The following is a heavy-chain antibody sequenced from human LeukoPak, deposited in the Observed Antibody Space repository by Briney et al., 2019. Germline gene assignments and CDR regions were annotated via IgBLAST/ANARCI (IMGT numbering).Heavy chain of an antibody. V-gene: IGHV3-21*01. CDR2: ISSSSNYI. Sequence: GGSLRLSCAASGFTFSSYRMNWVRQAPGKGLEWVSSISSSSNYIYYADSVRGRFTISRDNAKNSLYLQMNSLRAEDTAVYYCASESTRGYYFDYWGQGTLVTVSS. D-gene: IGHD2-2*01. J-gene: IGHJ4*02. CDR3: ASESTRGYYFDY. CDR1: GFTFSSYR.